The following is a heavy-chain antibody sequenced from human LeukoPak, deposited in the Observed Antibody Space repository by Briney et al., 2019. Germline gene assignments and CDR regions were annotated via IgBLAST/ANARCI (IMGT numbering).Heavy chain of an antibody. CDR3: ARDPATLYYFGN. CDR2: SNSDGSST. D-gene: IGHD5-24*01. J-gene: IGHJ4*02. CDR1: GFTFSNSW. V-gene: IGHV3-74*03. Sequence: GGSLRLSCAASGFTFSNSWMHWVRQAPGKGPVWVSRSNSDGSSTEYADSVKGRFTISRDNGKNTLYLQMDSLRIEDTAVYYCARDPATLYYFGNWGQGTLVTVSS.